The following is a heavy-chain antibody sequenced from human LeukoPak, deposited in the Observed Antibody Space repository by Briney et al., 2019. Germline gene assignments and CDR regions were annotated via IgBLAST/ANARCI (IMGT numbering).Heavy chain of an antibody. Sequence: PSETLSLTCTVSGGSISDYYWSWIRQPAGKGLEWIGRIYTSGSTNYNPSLKTRVTMSVDTSKNQFSLRLSSVTVADTAVYYCARITIFGVADRGVWGKGTTVTVS. D-gene: IGHD3-3*01. CDR2: IYTSGST. V-gene: IGHV4-4*07. CDR1: GGSISDYY. CDR3: ARITIFGVADRGV. J-gene: IGHJ6*03.